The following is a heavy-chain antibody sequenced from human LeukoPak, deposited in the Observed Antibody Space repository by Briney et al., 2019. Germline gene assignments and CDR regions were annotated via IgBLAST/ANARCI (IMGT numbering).Heavy chain of an antibody. V-gene: IGHV4-59*12. D-gene: IGHD3-10*01. J-gene: IGHJ4*02. Sequence: SETLSLTCSVSGGSISRYYWSWIRQPPGKGLEWIGYGSTNYNHSLKSRVTMSVDTSKNQFSLKLSSVTAADTAVYYCARVDTMVRGVLFDYWGQGTLVTVSS. CDR1: GGSISRYY. CDR3: ARVDTMVRGVLFDY. CDR2: GST.